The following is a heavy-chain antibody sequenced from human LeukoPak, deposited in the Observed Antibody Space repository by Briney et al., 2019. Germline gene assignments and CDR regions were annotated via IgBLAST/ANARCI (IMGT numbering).Heavy chain of an antibody. V-gene: IGHV3-15*01. CDR2: IRSKTDGGTT. Sequence: GGSLRLSCAASGFTFSNAGMSWVRQAPGKGLEWVGRIRSKTDGGTTDYAAPVKGRFTISRDDSKNTLYLQMNSLKTEDTAVYSCTTVSTYYYDSSGFFDYWGQGTLVTVSS. D-gene: IGHD3-22*01. CDR1: GFTFSNAG. CDR3: TTVSTYYYDSSGFFDY. J-gene: IGHJ4*02.